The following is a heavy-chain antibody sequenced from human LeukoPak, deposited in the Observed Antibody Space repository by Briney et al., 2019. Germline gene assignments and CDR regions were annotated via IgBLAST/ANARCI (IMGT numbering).Heavy chain of an antibody. CDR3: AKCILTGYYKGYMDV. CDR2: ISGSGGST. J-gene: IGHJ6*03. CDR1: GFTFDDYA. V-gene: IGHV3-23*01. D-gene: IGHD3-9*01. Sequence: GGSLRLSCAASGFTFDDYAMHWVRQAPGKGLEWVSGISGSGGSTYYADSVKGRFTISRDNSKNTLYLQMNSLRAEDTAIYYCAKCILTGYYKGYMDVWGKGTTVTISS.